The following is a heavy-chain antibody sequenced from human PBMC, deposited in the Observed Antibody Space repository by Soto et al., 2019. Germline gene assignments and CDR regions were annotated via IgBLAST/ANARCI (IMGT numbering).Heavy chain of an antibody. D-gene: IGHD6-19*01. CDR2: TYYRSKWYN. CDR3: ARGPPRVAVAGKDLCYYYYGMDV. J-gene: IGHJ6*02. CDR1: GDSVSSNSAA. Sequence: SQTLSLTCAISGDSVSSNSAAWNWIRQSPSRGLEWLGRTYYRSKWYNDYAVSVKSRITINPDTSKNQFSLQLNSVTPEDTAVYYCARGPPRVAVAGKDLCYYYYGMDVWGQGTTVTVSS. V-gene: IGHV6-1*01.